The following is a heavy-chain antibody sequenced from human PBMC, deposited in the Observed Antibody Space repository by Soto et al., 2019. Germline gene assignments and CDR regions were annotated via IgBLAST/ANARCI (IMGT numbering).Heavy chain of an antibody. V-gene: IGHV3-30*18. CDR3: AKDSEEVATIISAEYFQH. J-gene: IGHJ1*01. CDR1: GFTFSSYG. CDR2: ISYEGSNK. D-gene: IGHD5-12*01. Sequence: QVQLVESGGGVVQPGRSLRLSCAASGFTFSSYGMHWVRQAPGKGLEWVEVISYEGSNKYYADSVKGRFTISRDNSKNTLYLPMSSLSAEDTAVYYCAKDSEEVATIISAEYFQHWGQGTLVTVSS.